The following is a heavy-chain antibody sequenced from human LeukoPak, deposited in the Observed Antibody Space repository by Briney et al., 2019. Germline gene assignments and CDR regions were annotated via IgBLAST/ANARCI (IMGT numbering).Heavy chain of an antibody. CDR1: GFTFSSYW. D-gene: IGHD4-17*01. J-gene: IGHJ4*02. CDR3: ARTAYGDYS. Sequence: GGSLRLSCAASGFTFSSYWMTWVRQAPGKGLEWVANIKRDGSEKNYVDSVKGRFTISRDNVKNSLYLQMNSLSAEDTAVYYCARTAYGDYSWGQGTLVTVSS. V-gene: IGHV3-7*01. CDR2: IKRDGSEK.